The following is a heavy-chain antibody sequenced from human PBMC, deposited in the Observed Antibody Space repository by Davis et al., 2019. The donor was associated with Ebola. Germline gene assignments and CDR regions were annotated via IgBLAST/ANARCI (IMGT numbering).Heavy chain of an antibody. CDR1: GFTFDDYA. J-gene: IGHJ4*02. V-gene: IGHV3-43*02. Sequence: PGGSLRLSCAASGFTFDDYAMHWVRPAPGKGLEWVSLISGDGGSTYYADSVKGRFTISRDNSKNSLYLQMNSLRTEDTALYYCAKGPVAVAGDAGPFGYWGQGTLVTVSS. D-gene: IGHD6-19*01. CDR3: AKGPVAVAGDAGPFGY. CDR2: ISGDGGST.